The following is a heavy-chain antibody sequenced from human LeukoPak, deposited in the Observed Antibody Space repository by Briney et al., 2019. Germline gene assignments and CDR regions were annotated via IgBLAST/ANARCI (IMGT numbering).Heavy chain of an antibody. CDR2: ISGSGGST. Sequence: GGSLRLSCAASGFTFSSYAMSWVRQAPGKGLEWVSGISGSGGSTYYADSVKGRFTIFRDNSKNTLYLQMNSLRAEDTAVYYCAREWGYCSSTSCYSDGMDVWGQGTTVTVSS. CDR3: AREWGYCSSTSCYSDGMDV. J-gene: IGHJ6*02. V-gene: IGHV3-23*01. D-gene: IGHD2-2*01. CDR1: GFTFSSYA.